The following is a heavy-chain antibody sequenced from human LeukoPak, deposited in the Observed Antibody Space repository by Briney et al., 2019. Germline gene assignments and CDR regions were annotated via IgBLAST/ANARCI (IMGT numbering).Heavy chain of an antibody. CDR1: GYTFTSYA. V-gene: IGHV1-3*01. CDR2: INAGNGNT. J-gene: IGHJ4*02. D-gene: IGHD4-23*01. CDR3: ARDRAGGNNHYFDY. Sequence: GASVKVSCKASGYTFTSYAMHWVRQAPGQRLEWMGWINAGNGNTKYSQKFQGRVTITRDTSASTAYMELSSLRSEDTAVYYCARDRAGGNNHYFDYWGQGTLVTVSS.